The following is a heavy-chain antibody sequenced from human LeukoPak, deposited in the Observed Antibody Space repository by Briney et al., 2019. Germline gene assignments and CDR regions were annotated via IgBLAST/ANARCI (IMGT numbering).Heavy chain of an antibody. CDR3: ARANAYYYYYMDV. CDR2: ISGDGGST. CDR1: GFTFDDYA. V-gene: IGHV3-43*02. J-gene: IGHJ6*03. Sequence: GGSLRLSCAASGFTFDDYAMHWVRQAPGKGLEWVSLISGDGGSTYYADSVKGRLTISRDNSKNTLYLQMNSLRAEDTAVYYCARANAYYYYYMDVWGKGTTVTVSS. D-gene: IGHD2-8*01.